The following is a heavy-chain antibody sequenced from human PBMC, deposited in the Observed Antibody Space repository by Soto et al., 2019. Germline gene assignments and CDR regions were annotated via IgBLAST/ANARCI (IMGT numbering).Heavy chain of an antibody. J-gene: IGHJ6*02. Sequence: QPGGSLRLSCAASGFTFSSYAMSWVRQAPGKGLEWVSAISGSGGSTYYADSVKGRFTISRDNSKNTLYLQMNSLRAEDTAVYYCASQSAQLWLSGYYYYYGMDVWGQGTTVTVSS. V-gene: IGHV3-23*01. D-gene: IGHD5-18*01. CDR1: GFTFSSYA. CDR2: ISGSGGST. CDR3: ASQSAQLWLSGYYYYYGMDV.